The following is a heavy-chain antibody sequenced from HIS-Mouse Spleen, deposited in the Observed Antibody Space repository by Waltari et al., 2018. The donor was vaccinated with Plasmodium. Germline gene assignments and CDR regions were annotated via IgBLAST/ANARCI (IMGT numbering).Heavy chain of an antibody. CDR2: IYYSGST. J-gene: IGHJ4*02. CDR1: GGSISSGGYY. Sequence: QVQLQESGPGLVKPSQTLSLTCTVSGGSISSGGYYCSWIRQHPGKGLEWIGYIYYSGSTYYNPSLKSRVTISVDTSKNQFSLKLSSVTAADTAVYYCARSIAATVTFYFDYWGQGTLVTVSS. D-gene: IGHD6-13*01. V-gene: IGHV4-31*03. CDR3: ARSIAATVTFYFDY.